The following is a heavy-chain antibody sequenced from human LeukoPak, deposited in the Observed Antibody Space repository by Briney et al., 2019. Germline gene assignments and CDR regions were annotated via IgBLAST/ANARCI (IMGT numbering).Heavy chain of an antibody. CDR1: GGYISSYY. D-gene: IGHD5-18*01. J-gene: IGHJ4*02. CDR2: IYYSGST. CDR3: ARVKRIQLWIDY. Sequence: SETLSLTCTVSGGYISSYYWSWIRQPPGKGLEWIGYIYYSGSTNYNPSLKSRVTISVDTSKNQFSLKLSSVTAADTAVYYCARVKRIQLWIDYWGQGTLVTVSS. V-gene: IGHV4-59*01.